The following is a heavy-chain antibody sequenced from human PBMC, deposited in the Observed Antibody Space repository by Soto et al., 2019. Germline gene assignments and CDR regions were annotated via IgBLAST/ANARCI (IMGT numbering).Heavy chain of an antibody. CDR3: ARARILEWLYPCGMDV. Sequence: ASVKVSCKASGYTFTSYYMHWVRQAPGQGLEWMGIINPSGGSTSYAQRFQGRVTMTRDTSTSTVYMELSSLRSEDTAVYYCARARILEWLYPCGMDVWGQGTTVTVSS. CDR2: INPSGGST. J-gene: IGHJ6*02. V-gene: IGHV1-46*01. D-gene: IGHD3-3*01. CDR1: GYTFTSYY.